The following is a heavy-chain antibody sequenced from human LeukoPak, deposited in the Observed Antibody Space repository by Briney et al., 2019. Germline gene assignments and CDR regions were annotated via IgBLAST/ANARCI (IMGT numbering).Heavy chain of an antibody. CDR1: GGSISSGDYY. CDR2: IYYSGST. CDR3: ARDSITIFGVPGGWFDP. Sequence: SQTLSLTCTVSGGSISSGDYYWSWIRQPPGKGLEWIGYIYYSGSTYYNPSLKSRVTISVDTSKNQFPLKLSSVTAADTAVYYSARDSITIFGVPGGWFDPWGQGTLVTVSS. J-gene: IGHJ5*02. D-gene: IGHD3-3*01. V-gene: IGHV4-30-4*08.